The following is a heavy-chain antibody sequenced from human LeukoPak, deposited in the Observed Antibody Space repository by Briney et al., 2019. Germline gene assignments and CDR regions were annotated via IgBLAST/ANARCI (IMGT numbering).Heavy chain of an antibody. CDR1: GFTFNRYA. V-gene: IGHV3-23*01. CDR3: AKYAVGETFFGEY. Sequence: GGSLRLSCAASGFTFNRYAMAWVRQAPGKGLDWVSGISASGGSTFYADSVKGRFTISRDISRNTLYLQMNSLRAEDTAVYYCAKYAVGETFFGEYWGQGTLVTVSS. CDR2: ISASGGST. D-gene: IGHD3-3*01. J-gene: IGHJ4*02.